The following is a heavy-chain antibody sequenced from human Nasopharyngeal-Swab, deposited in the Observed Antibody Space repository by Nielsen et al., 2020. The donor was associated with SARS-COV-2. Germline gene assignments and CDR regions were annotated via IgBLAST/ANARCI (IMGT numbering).Heavy chain of an antibody. CDR1: GFTFSGYA. Sequence: GESLKISCAASGFTFSGYAMSWVRQAPGKGLEWVSAISGSGGSTYYADSVKGRFTISRDNSKNTLYLQMNSLRAEDTAVYYCAKASRAATGFDYWGQGSLVTVSS. V-gene: IGHV3-23*01. J-gene: IGHJ4*02. CDR3: AKASRAATGFDY. D-gene: IGHD6-13*01. CDR2: ISGSGGST.